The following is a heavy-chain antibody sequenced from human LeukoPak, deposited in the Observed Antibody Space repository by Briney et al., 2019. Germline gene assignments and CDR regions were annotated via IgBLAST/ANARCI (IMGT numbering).Heavy chain of an antibody. CDR3: ARDREQWLADYFDY. V-gene: IGHV1-2*02. Sequence: GASVTVSCKASGYTFTGYYMHWVRQAPGQGLEWMGWINPNSGGTNYAQKFQGRVTMTRDSSISTAYMELSRLRSDDTAVYYCARDREQWLADYFDYWGQGTLVTVSS. J-gene: IGHJ4*02. D-gene: IGHD6-19*01. CDR2: INPNSGGT. CDR1: GYTFTGYY.